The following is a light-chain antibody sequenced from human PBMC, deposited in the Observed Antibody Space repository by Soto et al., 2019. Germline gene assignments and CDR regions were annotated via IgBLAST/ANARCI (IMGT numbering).Light chain of an antibody. CDR3: QSYDSSLSGVR. J-gene: IGLJ2*01. V-gene: IGLV1-40*01. CDR2: ANT. CDR1: SSNIGAGYD. Sequence: QSVLTQPPSVSGDPGQRVTISCTGSSSNIGAGYDVHWYQQLPGTAPKLLIYANTDRPSGVPDRFSGSKSGTSASLAITGLQAEDEADYYCQSYDSSLSGVRFGGGTKLTVL.